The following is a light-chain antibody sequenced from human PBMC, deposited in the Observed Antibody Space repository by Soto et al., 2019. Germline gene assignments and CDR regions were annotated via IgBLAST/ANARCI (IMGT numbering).Light chain of an antibody. J-gene: IGLJ2*01. CDR2: DVG. Sequence: QSALTQPASVSGSPGQSITISCTGSTSDIGGYNYVSWYQQHPDKAPKLLIYDVGYRPSGISDRFSGSKSGNTASLTISGLQPEDEADYYCSSYGASSTLFGGGTKLTVL. CDR3: SSYGASSTL. CDR1: TSDIGGYNY. V-gene: IGLV2-14*03.